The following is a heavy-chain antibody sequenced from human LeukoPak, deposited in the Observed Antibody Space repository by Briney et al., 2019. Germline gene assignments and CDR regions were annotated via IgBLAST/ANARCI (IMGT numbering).Heavy chain of an antibody. D-gene: IGHD1-1*01. CDR2: IYYSGST. CDR3: ARDQVGTGTTAPGGMDV. CDR1: GGSISSGGYY. V-gene: IGHV4-31*03. J-gene: IGHJ6*02. Sequence: TLSLTCTVSGGSISSGGYYWSWIRQHPGKGLEWIGYIYYSGSTYYNPSLKSRVTISVDTSKNQFSLKLSSVTAADTAVYYCARDQVGTGTTAPGGMDVWGQGTTVTVSS.